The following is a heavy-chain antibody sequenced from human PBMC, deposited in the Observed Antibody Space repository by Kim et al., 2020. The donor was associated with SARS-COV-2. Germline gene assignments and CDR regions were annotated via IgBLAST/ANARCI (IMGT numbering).Heavy chain of an antibody. V-gene: IGHV3-13*01. CDR1: GFIFSNYD. Sequence: GGSLRLSCAASGFIFSNYDMHWVRQPTGKSLEWVSTLGTAGDTYYADSVKGRFTISRENDKNSLYLQMNNLAAGDTAVYFCARAGGTSSGTCDFYEYGVDVWGQGTTVTVSS. CDR2: LGTAGDT. J-gene: IGHJ6*02. CDR3: ARAGGTSSGTCDFYEYGVDV. D-gene: IGHD6-6*01.